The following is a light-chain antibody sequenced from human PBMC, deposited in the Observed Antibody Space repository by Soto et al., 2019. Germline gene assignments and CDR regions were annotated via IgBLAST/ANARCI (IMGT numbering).Light chain of an antibody. V-gene: IGLV1-40*01. CDR2: GDT. CDR3: SSYTSRSTLEGV. Sequence: QSVLTQPPSVSGAPWQRVTIYCTGTSSNIGAGHAVHWYRQFPGAAPKLLIYGDTHRPSGVPDRFSGSKSATSASLVITGLQAEDEADYYCSSYTSRSTLEGVFGTGTKLTVL. CDR1: SSNIGAGHA. J-gene: IGLJ1*01.